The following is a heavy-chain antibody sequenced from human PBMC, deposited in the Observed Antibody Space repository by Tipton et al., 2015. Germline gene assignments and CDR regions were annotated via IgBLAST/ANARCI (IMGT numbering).Heavy chain of an antibody. J-gene: IGHJ4*02. CDR1: AYSISSDYY. Sequence: TLSLTCAVSAYSISSDYYWGWIRQPPGKGLEWIGSISHSGNTYYNPSLKSRVTMSRDTSKNQFSLKLSSVTAADTAVYYCARLGTVTTELDYWGQGTLVTVSS. CDR3: ARLGTVTTELDY. CDR2: ISHSGNT. V-gene: IGHV4-38-2*01. D-gene: IGHD4-17*01.